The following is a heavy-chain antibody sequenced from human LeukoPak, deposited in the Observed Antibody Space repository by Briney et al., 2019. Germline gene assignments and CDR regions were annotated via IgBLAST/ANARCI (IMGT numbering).Heavy chain of an antibody. V-gene: IGHV4-39*07. CDR2: IYYSGST. D-gene: IGHD5-12*01. J-gene: IGHJ4*02. CDR1: GGSISSSSYY. Sequence: SETLSLTCTVSGGSISSSSYYWGWIRQPSGKGLEWIGSIYYSGSTYYNPSLKSRVTISVDTSKNQFSLKLSSVTAADTAVYYCARVTGYSGYDFDYWGQGTLVTVSS. CDR3: ARVTGYSGYDFDY.